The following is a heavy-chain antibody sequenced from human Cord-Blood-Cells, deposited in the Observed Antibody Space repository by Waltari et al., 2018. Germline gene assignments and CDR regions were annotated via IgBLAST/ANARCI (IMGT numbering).Heavy chain of an antibody. Sequence: EVQLVESGGGLVQPGGSLRLSCGASGLTFSSPAMSSVRQAPGKGLEWVSAISGSGGSIYYADSVKRRFTISRYNTKNTLSLQMNSLISEDTAVYFCAKDVRGGTSYWGQVTLVTVSS. CDR2: ISGSGGSI. CDR1: GLTFSSPA. J-gene: IGHJ4*02. V-gene: IGHV3-23*04. D-gene: IGHD2-15*01. CDR3: AKDVRGGTSY.